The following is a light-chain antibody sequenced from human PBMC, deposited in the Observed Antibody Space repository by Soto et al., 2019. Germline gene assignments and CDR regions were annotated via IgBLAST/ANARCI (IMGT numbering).Light chain of an antibody. J-gene: IGKJ1*01. CDR2: TTS. Sequence: EIQMSQSPSSLSASVGDTVTITCRPSQSISTYLNWYQQKTGKAPNLLIYTTSSLHSGVPSRFSGSGSGTEFTLTISSLQPDDFATYYCQHYNGFSWTFGQGTKV. V-gene: IGKV1-39*01. CDR3: QHYNGFSWT. CDR1: QSISTY.